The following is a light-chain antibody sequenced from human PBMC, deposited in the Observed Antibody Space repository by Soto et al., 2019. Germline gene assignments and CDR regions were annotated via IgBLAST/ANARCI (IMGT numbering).Light chain of an antibody. CDR1: KTVTSNY. V-gene: IGKV3-20*01. CDR3: QQYAGSPST. CDR2: GAS. J-gene: IGKJ1*01. Sequence: EIVLTQSPGTLSLSPGERATLSCRASKTVTSNYLAWYQRKPGQAPRLLIYGASSRATDIPDRFSGSGCGTDFTLTITSLEREDFAVYFCQQYAGSPSTFGQGTKEEIK.